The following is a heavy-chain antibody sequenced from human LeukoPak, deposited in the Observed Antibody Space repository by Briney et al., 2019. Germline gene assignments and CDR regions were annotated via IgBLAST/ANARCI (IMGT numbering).Heavy chain of an antibody. D-gene: IGHD1-26*01. CDR2: IYYSGST. V-gene: IGHV4-39*07. CDR1: GGSISSSSYY. CDR3: ARVTWELLPNWFDP. Sequence: SETLSLTCTVSGGSISSSSYYWGWIRQPPGKGLEWIGSIYYSGSTYYNPSLKSRVTISVDTSKNQFSLKLSSVTAADTAVYYCARVTWELLPNWFDPWGQGTLVTVSS. J-gene: IGHJ5*02.